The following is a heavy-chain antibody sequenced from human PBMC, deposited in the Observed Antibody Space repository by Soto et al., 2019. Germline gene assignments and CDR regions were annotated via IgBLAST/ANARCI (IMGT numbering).Heavy chain of an antibody. CDR1: GGSISSSSYY. Sequence: SETLSLTCTVSGGSISSSSYYWGWIRQPPGKGLEWIGSIYYSGSTYYNPSLKSRVTISVDTSKNQFSLKLSSVTAADTAVYYCASCSTRDGRFDPWGQGTLVTVSS. J-gene: IGHJ5*02. V-gene: IGHV4-39*01. CDR2: IYYSGST. D-gene: IGHD2-2*01. CDR3: ASCSTRDGRFDP.